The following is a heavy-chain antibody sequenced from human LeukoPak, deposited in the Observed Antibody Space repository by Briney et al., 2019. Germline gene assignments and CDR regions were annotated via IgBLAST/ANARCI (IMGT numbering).Heavy chain of an antibody. CDR1: GYTFTTYS. J-gene: IGHJ4*02. V-gene: IGHV1-46*01. Sequence: RASVKVSCTASGYTFTTYSMHWVRQAPGQGLEWMAIINLSGGSTDYTQKFQGRVTMTRDTSTSIVYMELSSLRSEDTAVYYCARTTYYYDSSGYFLHWGQGTLVTVSS. CDR2: INLSGGST. CDR3: ARTTYYYDSSGYFLH. D-gene: IGHD3-22*01.